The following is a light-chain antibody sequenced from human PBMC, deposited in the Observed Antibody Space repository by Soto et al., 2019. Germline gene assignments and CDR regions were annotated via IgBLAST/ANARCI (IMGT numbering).Light chain of an antibody. CDR1: QSVGSNY. CDR3: QQYGTSPIT. V-gene: IGKV3-20*01. CDR2: GAS. J-gene: IGKJ3*01. Sequence: EIVLTQSPGTLSLSPGERVTLSCRASQSVGSNYLAWYQQKPGQAPRLLIYGASSRATGIPDTFRGSGSGTDFTLTISRLEPEDFAVYYCQQYGTSPITFGPGTKVDIK.